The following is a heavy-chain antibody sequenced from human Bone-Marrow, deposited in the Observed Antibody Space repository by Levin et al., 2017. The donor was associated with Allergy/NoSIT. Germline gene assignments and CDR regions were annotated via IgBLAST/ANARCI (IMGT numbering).Heavy chain of an antibody. CDR1: GFPFNTYW. CDR3: ARVGVSYDSSGYLPINWYFDL. Sequence: GGSLRLSCAASGFPFNTYWMHWVRQAPGKGLVWVSHINLDGTMTDYADSVKGRFTISRDNAKNTLYLQMNSLRAEDTAVYYCARVGVSYDSSGYLPINWYFDLWGRGTLVTVSS. J-gene: IGHJ2*01. D-gene: IGHD3-22*01. V-gene: IGHV3-74*01. CDR2: INLDGTMT.